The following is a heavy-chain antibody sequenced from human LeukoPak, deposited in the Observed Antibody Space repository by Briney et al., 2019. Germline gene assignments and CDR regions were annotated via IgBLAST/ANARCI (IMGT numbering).Heavy chain of an antibody. D-gene: IGHD3-10*01. CDR3: AKDMGRYYYGSGSYWYYYGMDV. CDR1: GFTFDDYA. CDR2: ISWNSGSI. J-gene: IGHJ6*02. Sequence: RAGGSLRLSCAASGFTFDDYAMHWVRQAPGKGLEWVSGISWNSGSIGYADSVKGRFTISRDNAKNSLYLQMSSLRAEDTALYYCAKDMGRYYYGSGSYWYYYGMDVWGQGTTVTVSS. V-gene: IGHV3-9*01.